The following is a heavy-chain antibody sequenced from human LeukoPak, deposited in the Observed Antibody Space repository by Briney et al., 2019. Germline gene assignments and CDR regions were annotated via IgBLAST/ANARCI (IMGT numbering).Heavy chain of an antibody. J-gene: IGHJ3*02. CDR1: GYTFTGYY. D-gene: IGHD4-23*01. CDR3: ACSTTVVEAFDI. Sequence: ASVKVSCKASGYTFTGYYMHWVRRAPGQGLEWMGWINPNSGGTNYAQKFQGRVTMTRDTSISTAYMELSRLRSDDTAVYYCACSTTVVEAFDIWGQGTMVTVSS. CDR2: INPNSGGT. V-gene: IGHV1-2*02.